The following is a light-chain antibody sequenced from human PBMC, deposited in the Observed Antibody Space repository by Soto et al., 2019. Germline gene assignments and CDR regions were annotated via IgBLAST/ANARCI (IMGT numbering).Light chain of an antibody. CDR2: GAS. CDR1: QGVSRK. Sequence: DIVMTQSPATLSVAPGERVTFSCRASQGVSRKLAWYQHKPGQAPRLLISGASTGATGIPARFSGSGSGTEFTLTISSLQSEDCAIYYCQQYDDWPPWTFGPGTKVEIK. CDR3: QQYDDWPPWT. J-gene: IGKJ1*01. V-gene: IGKV3-15*01.